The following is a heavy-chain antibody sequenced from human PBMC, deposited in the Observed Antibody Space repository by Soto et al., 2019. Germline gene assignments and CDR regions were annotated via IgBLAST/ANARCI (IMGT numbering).Heavy chain of an antibody. CDR3: AHSVVAGLGYYFDY. V-gene: IGHV2-5*02. CDR2: IYWDDDK. J-gene: IGHJ4*02. Sequence: QITLKESGPTLVKPTQTLTLTCTFSGFSLSSTRVAVGWIRQPPGKALEWLALIYWDDDKRYSPFLKSRLTLTKDTSKHQVVLTMTNMDPVDTATYYCAHSVVAGLGYYFDYWGQGTLVTVSS. CDR1: GFSLSSTRVA. D-gene: IGHD6-19*01.